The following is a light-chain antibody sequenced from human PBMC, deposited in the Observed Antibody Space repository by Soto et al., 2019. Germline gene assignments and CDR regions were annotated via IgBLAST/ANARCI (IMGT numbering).Light chain of an antibody. Sequence: QSVLTQPPSASGTPGQRVTISCSGSSSNIGSNTVNWYQQLPGTAPKLLIYSNNQRPSGVPDRFSGSKSGTSASLAISGLQSDDEAYYYCAAWDGSLNGYVFGTGTKLTVL. CDR1: SSNIGSNT. CDR2: SNN. CDR3: AAWDGSLNGYV. J-gene: IGLJ1*01. V-gene: IGLV1-44*01.